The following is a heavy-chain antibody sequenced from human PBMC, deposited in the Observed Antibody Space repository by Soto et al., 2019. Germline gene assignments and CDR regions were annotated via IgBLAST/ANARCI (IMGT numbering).Heavy chain of an antibody. D-gene: IGHD6-13*01. V-gene: IGHV4-39*01. J-gene: IGHJ4*02. CDR3: ARHAYRRYSSSWFILDY. CDR1: GGSISSSSYY. Sequence: SETLSLTCTVSGGSISSSSYYWGWIRQPPGKGLEWIGSIYYSGSTYYNPSLKSRVTISVDTSKNQFSLKLSSVTAADTAVYYCARHAYRRYSSSWFILDYWGQGTLVTVSS. CDR2: IYYSGST.